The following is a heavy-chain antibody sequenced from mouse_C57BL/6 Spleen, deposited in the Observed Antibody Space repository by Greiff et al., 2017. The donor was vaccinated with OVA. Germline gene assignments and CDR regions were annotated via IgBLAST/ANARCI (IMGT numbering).Heavy chain of an antibody. V-gene: IGHV1-47*01. D-gene: IGHD2-4*01. J-gene: IGHJ3*01. Sequence: VQLQESGAELVKPGASVKMSCKASGYTFTTYPIEWMKQNHGKSLEWIGNFHPYNDDTKYNEKFKGKATLTVENSSSTVYLELSRLTTDDSAVYNCERKRDDYDEGFAYWGQGTLVTVSA. CDR1: GYTFTTYP. CDR3: ERKRDDYDEGFAY. CDR2: FHPYNDDT.